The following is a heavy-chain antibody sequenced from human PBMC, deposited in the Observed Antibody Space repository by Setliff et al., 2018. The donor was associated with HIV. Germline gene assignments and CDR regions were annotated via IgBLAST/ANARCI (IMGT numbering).Heavy chain of an antibody. CDR2: IYYSGSS. CDR3: ARDRGSYNFWSGLARGDNWFDP. D-gene: IGHD3-3*01. V-gene: IGHV4-39*07. CDR1: GGSISSRGYY. J-gene: IGHJ5*02. Sequence: SETLSLTCTVSGGSISSRGYYWGWIRQPPGKELEWIGSIYYSGSSNYNPSLKSRVTMSVDTSKNQFSLNLTSVTAADTAVYYCARDRGSYNFWSGLARGDNWFDPWGQGTLVTVSS.